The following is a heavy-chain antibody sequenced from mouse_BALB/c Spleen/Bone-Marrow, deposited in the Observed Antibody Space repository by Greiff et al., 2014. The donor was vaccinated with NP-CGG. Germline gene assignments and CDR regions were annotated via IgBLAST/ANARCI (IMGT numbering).Heavy chain of an antibody. Sequence: EVQGVESGAELVKPGASVKLSCTASGFNIKDTYMHWVKQRPEQGLEWIGRIDPANGNTKYDPKFQGKATITADTSSNTAYLQLSSLTSEDTAVYYCASLDDYIYWGQGSLVAVSA. CDR3: ASLDDYIY. J-gene: IGHJ3*01. V-gene: IGHV14-3*02. D-gene: IGHD2-4*01. CDR2: IDPANGNT. CDR1: GFNIKDTY.